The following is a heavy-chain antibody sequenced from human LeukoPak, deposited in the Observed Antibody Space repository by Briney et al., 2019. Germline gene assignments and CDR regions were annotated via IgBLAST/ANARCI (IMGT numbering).Heavy chain of an antibody. CDR1: GFTFSSYA. Sequence: GGSLRLSCAASGFTFSSYAMSWVRQAPGKGLEWVSAISGSGGSTYYADSVKGRFTISRDNSKNTLYLQMNSLRAEDTAVYYCAKGLWGSEYSSGWCVGPNAFDIWGQGTMVTVSS. CDR2: ISGSGGST. CDR3: AKGLWGSEYSSGWCVGPNAFDI. D-gene: IGHD6-19*01. J-gene: IGHJ3*02. V-gene: IGHV3-23*01.